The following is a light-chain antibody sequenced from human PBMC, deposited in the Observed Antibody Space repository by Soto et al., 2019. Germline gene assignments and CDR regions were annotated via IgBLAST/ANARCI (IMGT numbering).Light chain of an antibody. V-gene: IGLV2-23*02. Sequence: QSALTQPVSVSGSPGQSITISCTGTSSDVGSYNLVSWYQQHPGKAPKLMIYEVSKRPSGVSNRFSGSKSGNTASLTISGLQAEDEADYYCCSYAGSSTSLVVFGGGTKVTVL. CDR2: EVS. J-gene: IGLJ2*01. CDR1: SSDVGSYNL. CDR3: CSYAGSSTSLVV.